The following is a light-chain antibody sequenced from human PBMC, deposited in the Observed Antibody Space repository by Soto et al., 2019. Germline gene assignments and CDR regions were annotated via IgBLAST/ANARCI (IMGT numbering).Light chain of an antibody. V-gene: IGKV1-39*01. J-gene: IGKJ5*01. Sequence: DIQMTQSPSSLSASVGDTVTIACRASQSISRYLNWYQQKPGKAPNLLIYVASSLQSEVPSRFSGSGSGTDFTLTITSLQPEDFATYYCQQSYGTPITFGQGTRREIK. CDR3: QQSYGTPIT. CDR1: QSISRY. CDR2: VAS.